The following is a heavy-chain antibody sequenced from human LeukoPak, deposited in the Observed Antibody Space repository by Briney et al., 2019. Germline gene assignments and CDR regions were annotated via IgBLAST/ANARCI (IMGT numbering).Heavy chain of an antibody. Sequence: GGSLRLSCAASGFTFSSHWMTWVRQAPGKGLEWVASIKQGGSEKYYADSVKGRFTVSRDNAKNSLYLQMNSLSADDTTVYYCARVPNYRDRVDYLDSWGQGTKVTVSS. V-gene: IGHV3-7*01. CDR1: GFTFSSHW. CDR2: IKQGGSEK. D-gene: IGHD4-17*01. J-gene: IGHJ4*02. CDR3: ARVPNYRDRVDYLDS.